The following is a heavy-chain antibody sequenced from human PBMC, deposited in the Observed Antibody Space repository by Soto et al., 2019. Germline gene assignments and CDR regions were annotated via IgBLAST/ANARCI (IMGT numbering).Heavy chain of an antibody. CDR2: IRTRSSDYAT. Sequence: EVQLVESGGGLVLPGESLKLSCAASGFAFNGFALHWIRQAPGKRLEWLGRIRTRSSDYATEYGGSVRGRFTISRDDSQKTAYLQMKSMETEDTAMYYCARLRTSWANDAFDVWGLGTLVIVSS. CDR1: GFAFNGFA. D-gene: IGHD2-2*01. V-gene: IGHV3-73*02. CDR3: ARLRTSWANDAFDV. J-gene: IGHJ3*01.